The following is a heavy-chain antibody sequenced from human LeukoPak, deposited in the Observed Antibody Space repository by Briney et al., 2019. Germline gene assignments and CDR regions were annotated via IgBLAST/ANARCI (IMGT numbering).Heavy chain of an antibody. D-gene: IGHD2-15*01. CDR1: GGSFSSYA. V-gene: IGHV1-69*17. J-gene: IGHJ4*02. CDR2: FVPSFAIT. Sequence: SVKVSCKTSGGSFSSYAISWVRQAPGQGLEFLGVFVPSFAITNYAQKFQGRVTITADKSTRTVYMELRSLRSEDTAVYYCARGGVVAGGLDYWGQGTRVTVSS. CDR3: ARGGVVAGGLDY.